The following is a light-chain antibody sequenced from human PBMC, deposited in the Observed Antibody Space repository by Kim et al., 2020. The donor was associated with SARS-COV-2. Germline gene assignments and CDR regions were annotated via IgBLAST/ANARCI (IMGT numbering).Light chain of an antibody. V-gene: IGLV3-27*01. J-gene: IGLJ3*02. CDR2: KDS. Sequence: SVSPGQTASSTCAGDVLAKRYARWFQQKPGQAPLLVIYKDSKRPSGIPVRFSCSSSETTVTLTISGAQVEDEADYYCYSAADNNWLFGGGTQLTVL. CDR1: VLAKRY. CDR3: YSAADNNWL.